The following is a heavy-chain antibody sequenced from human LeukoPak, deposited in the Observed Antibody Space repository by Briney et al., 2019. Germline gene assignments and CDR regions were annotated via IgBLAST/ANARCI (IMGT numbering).Heavy chain of an antibody. D-gene: IGHD3-22*01. Sequence: PGRSLRLSCAASGFTFSSYAMSWVRQAPGKGLEWVSAISGSGGSTYYADSVKGRFTISRDNSKNTLYLQMNSLRAEDTAVFYCAKRDSSGSYYFDYWGQGTLVTVSS. J-gene: IGHJ4*02. V-gene: IGHV3-23*01. CDR1: GFTFSSYA. CDR3: AKRDSSGSYYFDY. CDR2: ISGSGGST.